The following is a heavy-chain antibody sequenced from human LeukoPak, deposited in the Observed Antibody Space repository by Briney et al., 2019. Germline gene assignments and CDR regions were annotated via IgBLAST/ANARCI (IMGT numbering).Heavy chain of an antibody. D-gene: IGHD3-16*01. Sequence: TGGSLRLSCTASGFTFSSYEMNWVRQAPGKGLEWLSYITKSSSTIHYADSVKGRFTISRDNAKNSLYLQMNSLRDEDTAVYYCARRGRGSYLWGQGTLVTVSS. CDR3: ARRGRGSYL. J-gene: IGHJ4*02. CDR1: GFTFSSYE. V-gene: IGHV3-48*03. CDR2: ITKSSSTI.